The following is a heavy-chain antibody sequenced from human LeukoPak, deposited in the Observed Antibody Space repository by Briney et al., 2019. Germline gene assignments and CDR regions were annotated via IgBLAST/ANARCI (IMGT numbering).Heavy chain of an antibody. CDR3: ARETPLFYYFDY. D-gene: IGHD2-15*01. Sequence: GGSLRLSCAASGFTFSSYAMHWVRQAPGKGLEWVAVISYDGSNKYYADSVKGRFTISRDNSKNTLYLQMNSLRAEDTAVYYCARETPLFYYFDYWGQGTLVTVSS. J-gene: IGHJ4*02. CDR2: ISYDGSNK. CDR1: GFTFSSYA. V-gene: IGHV3-30-3*01.